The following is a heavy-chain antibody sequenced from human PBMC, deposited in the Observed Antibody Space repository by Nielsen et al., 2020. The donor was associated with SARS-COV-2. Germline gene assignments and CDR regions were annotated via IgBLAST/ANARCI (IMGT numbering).Heavy chain of an antibody. J-gene: IGHJ6*02. V-gene: IGHV4-59*12. CDR1: GGSMSRFY. Sequence: SETLSLTCTVSGGSMSRFYWSWIRQSPGKGLEWIGYINDSGSTKYSPSLKSRVTISVDTSKNQFSLKLSSVTAADTALYYCARERVGGITIFGVVTRYGMDVWGQGTTVTVSS. CDR2: INDSGST. D-gene: IGHD3-3*01. CDR3: ARERVGGITIFGVVTRYGMDV.